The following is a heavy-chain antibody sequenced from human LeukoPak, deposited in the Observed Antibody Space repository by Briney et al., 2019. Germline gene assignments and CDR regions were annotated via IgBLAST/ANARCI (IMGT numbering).Heavy chain of an antibody. CDR2: IKEDGSEK. V-gene: IGHV3-7*04. D-gene: IGHD1-26*01. J-gene: IGHJ6*02. CDR1: DFTFSSYS. Sequence: GGSLRLSCTTSDFTFSSYSMSWVRQTPGKGLEWVANIKEDGSEKYYVDSVKGRFTISRDNAKNSLYLQMNSLRTEDTAVYYCARDQNVGLTYYYHGMDVWGQGTTVTVSS. CDR3: ARDQNVGLTYYYHGMDV.